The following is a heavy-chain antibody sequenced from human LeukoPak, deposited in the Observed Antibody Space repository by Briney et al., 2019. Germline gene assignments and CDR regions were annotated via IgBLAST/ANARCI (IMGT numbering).Heavy chain of an antibody. Sequence: PGGSLRLSCAVSGFSVSTKYMSWVRQAPGKGLEWVSVIYSAGSTYYADSGNGRFTNTRDNTKNTLYLQMNSLRAEDTAVYCWSRDRVSTVHPIDYWGQGTLVTVSS. CDR3: SRDRVSTVHPIDY. D-gene: IGHD6-6*01. J-gene: IGHJ4*02. V-gene: IGHV3-66*01. CDR2: IYSAGST. CDR1: GFSVSTKY.